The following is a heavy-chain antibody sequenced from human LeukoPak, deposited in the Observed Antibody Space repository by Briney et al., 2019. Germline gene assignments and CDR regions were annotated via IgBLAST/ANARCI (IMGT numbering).Heavy chain of an antibody. V-gene: IGHV3-7*01. J-gene: IGHJ6*02. CDR3: ARYCGGDCYKYYYGMDV. D-gene: IGHD2-21*02. CDR1: GFTFSSYW. Sequence: GGSLRLSCAASGFTFSSYWMSWVRQAPGKGLERVANIKQDGSEKYYVDSVKGRFTISRDNAKNSLYLQMNSLRAEDTAVYYCARYCGGDCYKYYYGMDVWGQGTTVTVSS. CDR2: IKQDGSEK.